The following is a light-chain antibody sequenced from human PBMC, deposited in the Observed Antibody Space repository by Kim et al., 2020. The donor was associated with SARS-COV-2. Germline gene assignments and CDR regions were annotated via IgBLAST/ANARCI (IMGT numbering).Light chain of an antibody. V-gene: IGLV3-21*04. J-gene: IGLJ3*02. CDR1: NIGSKS. CDR3: QVWDSSTDQLV. Sequence: SYELTQPPSVSVAPGKTAGITCGGNNIGSKSVHWYQQKPGQAPVLVIYYDNDRPSGIPERFSGSNSGNTATLTISRVEVGDEADYYCQVWDSSTDQLVFG. CDR2: YDN.